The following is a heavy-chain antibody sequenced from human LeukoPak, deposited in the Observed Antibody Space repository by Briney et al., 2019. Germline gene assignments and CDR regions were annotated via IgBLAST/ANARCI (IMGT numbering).Heavy chain of an antibody. D-gene: IGHD5-24*01. V-gene: IGHV4-34*01. CDR1: GGSFSGYY. CDR2: INHSGST. J-gene: IGHJ5*02. CDR3: ARVGMATNWFDP. Sequence: PSETLSLTCAVYGGSFSGYYWSWIRQPPGKGLEWIGEINHSGSTNYNPSLKSRVTISVDTSKNQFSLKLSSVTAADTAVYYCARVGMATNWFDPWGQGTLVTVSS.